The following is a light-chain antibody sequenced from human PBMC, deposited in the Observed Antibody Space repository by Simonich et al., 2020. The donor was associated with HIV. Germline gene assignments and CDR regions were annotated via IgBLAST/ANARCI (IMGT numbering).Light chain of an antibody. J-gene: IGLJ2*01. Sequence: QSALTQPASVSGSPGQSITISCTGTSSDIGGYNYVSWYQQHPCKTPKLMIYDVSNRPSGVSNRFSGSKSGNTASLTLSGLQAEDEADYYCTSYTSSSTLVFGGGTKLTVL. CDR3: TSYTSSSTLV. V-gene: IGLV2-14*03. CDR2: DVS. CDR1: SSDIGGYNY.